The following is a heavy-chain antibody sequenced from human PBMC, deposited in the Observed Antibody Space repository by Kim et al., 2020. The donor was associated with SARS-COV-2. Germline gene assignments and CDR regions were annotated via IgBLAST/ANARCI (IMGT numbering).Heavy chain of an antibody. Sequence: RGGSERYYLHSVKGQFTISRDNAKNTLYLQMNSLRADDTAVYYCAREWGYWGQGTLVTVSS. CDR3: AREWGY. J-gene: IGHJ4*02. D-gene: IGHD1-26*01. CDR2: RGGSER. V-gene: IGHV3-7*04.